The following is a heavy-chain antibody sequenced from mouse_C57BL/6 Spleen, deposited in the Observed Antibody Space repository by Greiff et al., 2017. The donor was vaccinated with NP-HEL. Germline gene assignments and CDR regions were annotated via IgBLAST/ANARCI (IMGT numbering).Heavy chain of an antibody. V-gene: IGHV1-69*01. J-gene: IGHJ2*01. CDR3: AKRLGRHYIDY. CDR2: IDPSDSYT. Sequence: VQLQQPGAELVMPGASVKLSCKASGYTFTSYWMHWVQQRPGQGLEWIGAIDPSDSYTNYNQKVKGKSTLTVDKSSSTAYMQLSSLTSEDSAVYYCAKRLGRHYIDYWGQGTTLTVSS. D-gene: IGHD4-1*01. CDR1: GYTFTSYW.